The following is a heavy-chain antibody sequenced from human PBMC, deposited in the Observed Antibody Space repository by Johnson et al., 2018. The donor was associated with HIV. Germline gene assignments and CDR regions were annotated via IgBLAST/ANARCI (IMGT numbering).Heavy chain of an antibody. CDR1: GLTVSSNY. CDR2: IYSGGTT. V-gene: IGHV3-53*01. Sequence: VQLVESGGGLIQPGGSLRLSCTASGLTVSSNYMSWVRQAPGKGLEWVSVIYSGGTTYHADSVKGRFTISRDNSTNKLYIQMNSLRAEDTAVYYCARDRGDMVRGGSAFDIWGQGTMVTVSS. CDR3: ARDRGDMVRGGSAFDI. D-gene: IGHD3-10*01. J-gene: IGHJ3*02.